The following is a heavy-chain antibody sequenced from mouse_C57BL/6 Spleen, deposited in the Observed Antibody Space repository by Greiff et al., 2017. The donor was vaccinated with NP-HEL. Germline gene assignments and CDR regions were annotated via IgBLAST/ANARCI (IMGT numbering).Heavy chain of an antibody. CDR2: IDPANGNT. CDR1: GFNIKNTS. D-gene: IGHD6-2*01. Sequence: VHVKQSVAELVRPGASVKLSCTASGFNIKNTSMHWVKQRPEQGLEWIGRIDPANGNTKYAPKFQGKATITADTSSNTAYLQLSSLTSEDTAIYYCVSEHAMDYWGQGTSVTVSS. CDR3: VSEHAMDY. V-gene: IGHV14-3*01. J-gene: IGHJ4*01.